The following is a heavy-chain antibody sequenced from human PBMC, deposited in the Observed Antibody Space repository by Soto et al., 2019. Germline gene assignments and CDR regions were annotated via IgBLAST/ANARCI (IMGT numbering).Heavy chain of an antibody. CDR3: TRSIGPSVYSSFDY. CDR2: ISWNRGII. V-gene: IGHV3-9*01. CDR1: GFTFDDYA. J-gene: IGHJ4*02. D-gene: IGHD5-12*01. Sequence: EVQLVESGGGLVQPGRSLRLSCVASGFTFDDYAFHWVRQAPGKGLEWVSGISWNRGIIGYADSVQGRFTISRDNAKNSLYLQMNSLRGEDTAFYYWTRSIGPSVYSSFDYFGQGTLVTVSS.